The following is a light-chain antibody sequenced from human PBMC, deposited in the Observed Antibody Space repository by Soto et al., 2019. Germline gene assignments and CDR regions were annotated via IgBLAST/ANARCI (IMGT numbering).Light chain of an antibody. CDR1: GNDIGSYNY. V-gene: IGLV2-8*01. CDR3: SSYSNRDTYVI. CDR2: EVN. Sequence: QSVLTQPSSASGSPGQSVAISCTGTGNDIGSYNYVSWYQQRPGKAPKLILYEVNTRPSGVPDRFSGSKSGNTASLTVSGLRSDDEGDYYCSSYSNRDTYVIFGGGTKLTVL. J-gene: IGLJ2*01.